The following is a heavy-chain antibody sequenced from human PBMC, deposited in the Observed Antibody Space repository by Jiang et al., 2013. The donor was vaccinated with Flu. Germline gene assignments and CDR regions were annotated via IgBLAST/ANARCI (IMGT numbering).Heavy chain of an antibody. CDR1: RFTFSDYG. J-gene: IGHJ4*02. CDR3: AKGWDYFDY. D-gene: IGHD1-26*01. Sequence: VQLVESGGGVVQPGRSLRLSCAASRFTFSDYGMHWVRQAPGKGLEWVAVISYDGSNKFYADSVKGRFTISRDNSKNTLYLEMNSLRGEDTAVYYCAKGWDYFDYWGQGAVVTVSS. CDR2: ISYDGSNK. V-gene: IGHV3-30*18.